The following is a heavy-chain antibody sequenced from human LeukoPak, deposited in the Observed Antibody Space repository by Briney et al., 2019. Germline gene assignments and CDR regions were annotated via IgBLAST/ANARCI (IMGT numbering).Heavy chain of an antibody. CDR1: GGSFSGYY. Sequence: PSETLSLTCAVYGGSFSGYYWSWIRQPPGKGLEWIGEINHSGSTNYNPSLKSRVTISVDTAKNHLSLKLSSVTAADTAVYYCGICGYSSSYYFDYWGQGALVTVSS. D-gene: IGHD6-6*01. CDR3: GICGYSSSYYFDY. CDR2: INHSGST. J-gene: IGHJ4*02. V-gene: IGHV4-34*01.